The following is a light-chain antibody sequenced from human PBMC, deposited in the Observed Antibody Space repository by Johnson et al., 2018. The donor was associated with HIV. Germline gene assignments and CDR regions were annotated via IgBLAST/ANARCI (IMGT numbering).Light chain of an antibody. J-gene: IGLJ1*01. Sequence: QSVLTQPPSVSAAPGQKVTISCSGSSSNIGNNYFSWYQQLPGTAPKLLIYDNNKRPSGIPDRFSGSKSGTSATLGITGLQTGDEADYYCGTWDSSLSAYNYVYGTRTKVTVL. V-gene: IGLV1-51*01. CDR2: DNN. CDR1: SSNIGNNY. CDR3: GTWDSSLSAYNYV.